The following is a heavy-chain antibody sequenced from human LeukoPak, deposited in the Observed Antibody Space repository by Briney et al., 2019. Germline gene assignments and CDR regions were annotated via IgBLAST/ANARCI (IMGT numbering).Heavy chain of an antibody. CDR1: GGSISSGGYY. V-gene: IGHV4-30-2*01. J-gene: IGHJ5*02. CDR2: IYHSGST. D-gene: IGHD3-3*01. Sequence: LSLTCTVSGGSISSGGYYWSWIRQPPGKGLEWIGYIYHSGSTYYNPSLKSRVTISVDRSKNQFSLKLSSVTAADTAVYYCASRNDDSWSGYHHWGQGTLVTVSS. CDR3: ASRNDDSWSGYHH.